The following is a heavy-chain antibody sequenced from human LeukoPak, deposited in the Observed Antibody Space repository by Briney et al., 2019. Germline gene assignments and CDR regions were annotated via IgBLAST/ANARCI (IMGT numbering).Heavy chain of an antibody. J-gene: IGHJ3*02. Sequence: SETLSLTCTVSGGSISSGGYYWSGIRQHPGKGLECIGYISYTGSTYYNPCLKSRLTMSVDTSKNLFSLKLSSVTAADTAVYYCARGAFNYYDNSGYSNDAFDIWGQGTMVTVSS. CDR3: ARGAFNYYDNSGYSNDAFDI. D-gene: IGHD3-22*01. CDR2: ISYTGST. CDR1: GGSISSGGYY. V-gene: IGHV4-31*03.